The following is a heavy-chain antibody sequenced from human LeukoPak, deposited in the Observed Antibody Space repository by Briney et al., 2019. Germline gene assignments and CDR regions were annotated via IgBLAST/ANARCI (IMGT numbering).Heavy chain of an antibody. J-gene: IGHJ5*02. CDR1: GFTFSSYW. V-gene: IGHV3-74*01. CDR2: INTDGSST. CDR3: ARDMYYGSGTYRHHWFDP. D-gene: IGHD3-10*01. Sequence: GGSLRLSCAASGFTFSSYWMHWVRQASGKGLVWVSRINTDGSSTSYADSVKGRFTISRDNAKNSLYLQMNSLRAEDTAVYYCARDMYYGSGTYRHHWFDPWGQGTLVTVSS.